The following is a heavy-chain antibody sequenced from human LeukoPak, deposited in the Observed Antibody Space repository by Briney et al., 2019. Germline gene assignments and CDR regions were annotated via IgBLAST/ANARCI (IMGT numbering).Heavy chain of an antibody. CDR1: GFSFSSYG. CDR3: TANNPVWGGGEFDY. D-gene: IGHD3-16*01. J-gene: IGHJ4*02. CDR2: IKSKPDGGTT. V-gene: IGHV3-15*01. Sequence: KPGGSLRLSCAASGFSFSSYGMHWVRQAPGKGLEWVGRIKSKPDGGTTDYPAPVKGRFTISRDDSQDTLYLQMNNLKTDDTAVFYVTANNPVWGGGEFDYWGQGTLVTVSS.